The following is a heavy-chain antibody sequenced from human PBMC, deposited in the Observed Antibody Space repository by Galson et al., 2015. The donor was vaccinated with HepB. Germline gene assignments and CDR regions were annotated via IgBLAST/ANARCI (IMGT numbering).Heavy chain of an antibody. J-gene: IGHJ6*02. V-gene: IGHV3-73*01. CDR1: GITLSGSA. CDR2: IRSKANSYAT. CDR3: ARNRVDYSDASGYYPYYHGMDV. D-gene: IGHD3-22*01. Sequence: SLRLSCAASGITLSGSALHWVRQASGKGLEWVGRIRSKANSYATEYAASVKGRFTISRDDSEATAYLQLNSLKAEDTAVYYCARNRVDYSDASGYYPYYHGMDVWGQGTTVTVSS.